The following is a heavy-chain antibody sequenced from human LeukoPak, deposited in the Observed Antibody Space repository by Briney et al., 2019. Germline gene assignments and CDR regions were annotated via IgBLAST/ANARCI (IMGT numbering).Heavy chain of an antibody. V-gene: IGHV4-59*01. Sequence: SETLSLTCTVSGGSLNSDYWSWIRQPPGKGLEWIGYIYHSGGTYYNPSLESRVTVTVDTSKKHFSLKLTSVTAADTAVYYCARVGGFHLQFDPWGQGTLVTVSS. J-gene: IGHJ5*02. D-gene: IGHD3-16*01. CDR3: ARVGGFHLQFDP. CDR2: IYHSGGT. CDR1: GGSLNSDY.